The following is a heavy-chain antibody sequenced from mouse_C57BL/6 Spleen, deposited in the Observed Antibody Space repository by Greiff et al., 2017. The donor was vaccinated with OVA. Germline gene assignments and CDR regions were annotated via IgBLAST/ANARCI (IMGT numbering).Heavy chain of an antibody. D-gene: IGHD1-1*01. J-gene: IGHJ4*01. CDR2: INPSSGYT. Sequence: QVQLKQSGAELARPGASVKMSCKASGYTFTSYTMHWVKQRPGQGLEWIGYINPSSGYTKYNQKFKDKATLTADKSSSTAYMQLSSLTSEDSAVYYCARGNYYGSSYDAMDYWGQGTSVTVSS. V-gene: IGHV1-4*01. CDR3: ARGNYYGSSYDAMDY. CDR1: GYTFTSYT.